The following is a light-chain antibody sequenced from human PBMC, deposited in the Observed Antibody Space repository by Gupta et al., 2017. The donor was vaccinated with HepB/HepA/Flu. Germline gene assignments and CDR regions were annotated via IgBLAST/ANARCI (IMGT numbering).Light chain of an antibody. CDR2: KLS. J-gene: IGKJ2*01. CDR1: QSLVYSDGITY. CDR3: KHGALPPDT. V-gene: IGKV2-30*01. Sequence: VVMTQSPLPLPVTLGQPASISCRSSQSLVYSDGITYLNWFQQRPGQSPRRLIEKLSNRGSGVPYRGSGGGSGTIFTLKRSRVEAEDVWFCYCKHGALPPDTFGQGTKLEVK.